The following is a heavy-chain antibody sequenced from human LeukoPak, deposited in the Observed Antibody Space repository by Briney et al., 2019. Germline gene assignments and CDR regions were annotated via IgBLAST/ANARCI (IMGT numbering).Heavy chain of an antibody. J-gene: IGHJ6*03. D-gene: IGHD2-15*01. CDR1: GYTFTSYY. Sequence: GASVKVSCKASGYTFTSYYMHWVRQAPGQGLEWMGIINPSGGSTSYAQKFQGRVTMTRDMSTSTAYMELRSLRSDDTAVYYCARDQGVVVAAAYYYYYYMDVWGKGTTVTVSS. CDR3: ARDQGVVVAAAYYYYYYMDV. V-gene: IGHV1-46*01. CDR2: INPSGGST.